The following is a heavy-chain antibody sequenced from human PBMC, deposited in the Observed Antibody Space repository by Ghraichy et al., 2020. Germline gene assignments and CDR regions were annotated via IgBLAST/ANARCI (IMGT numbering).Heavy chain of an antibody. V-gene: IGHV4-34*01. D-gene: IGHD3-16*01. CDR2: INHSGDT. Sequence: SETLPLTCAVYGATFSGYYWSWIRQSPGKGLEWIGEINHSGDTNYNPSLKSRVTISVDTSKNQVSLQLISVTAADTAAYYCARVKWRGDPFPYYGMDVWGQGTTVTVSS. J-gene: IGHJ6*02. CDR3: ARVKWRGDPFPYYGMDV. CDR1: GATFSGYY.